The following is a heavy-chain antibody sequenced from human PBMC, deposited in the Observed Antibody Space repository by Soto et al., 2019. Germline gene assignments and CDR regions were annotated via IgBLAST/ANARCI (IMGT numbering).Heavy chain of an antibody. V-gene: IGHV3-23*01. D-gene: IGHD6-13*01. CDR2: ITGGGGNT. J-gene: IGHJ4*02. CDR3: AKLGVRVATAGVDY. Sequence: EVQLLESGGGLVQPGGCLRLSCVASGFPFSSYVLYWVRQTPGRGLEWVSAITGGGGNTNYADSVKGRFIISRDDSKDTLYLQMNSLRVEDTGVYYCAKLGVRVATAGVDYWGRGTLVTVSS. CDR1: GFPFSSYV.